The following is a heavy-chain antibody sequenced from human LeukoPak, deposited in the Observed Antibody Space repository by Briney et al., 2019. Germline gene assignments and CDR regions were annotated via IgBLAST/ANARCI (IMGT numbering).Heavy chain of an antibody. D-gene: IGHD3-16*01. Sequence: AASVKVSCKASGYTLTSYGINWVRQAPGQGREWMGWISAYNGDTNYAQKLQGRVTMTTDTSTSTAYMELRSLRSDDTAVYYCAITAPESLNYDYVWGSYSFWGQGTLVTVSS. V-gene: IGHV1-18*01. CDR2: ISAYNGDT. J-gene: IGHJ4*02. CDR3: AITAPESLNYDYVWGSYSF. CDR1: GYTLTSYG.